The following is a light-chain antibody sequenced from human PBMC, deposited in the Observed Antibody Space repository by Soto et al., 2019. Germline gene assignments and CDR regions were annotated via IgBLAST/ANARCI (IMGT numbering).Light chain of an antibody. CDR2: ENN. CDR3: GTWDSSLSAPNWV. Sequence: QSVLTQPPSVSAAPGQKVTISCSGSSSNIGNNYVSWYQQLPGTAPKLLIYENNKRPSGIPDRFSGFKSGTSATLGITGLQTGDEADYYCGTWDSSLSAPNWVFGGGTKLTVL. J-gene: IGLJ3*02. CDR1: SSNIGNNY. V-gene: IGLV1-51*02.